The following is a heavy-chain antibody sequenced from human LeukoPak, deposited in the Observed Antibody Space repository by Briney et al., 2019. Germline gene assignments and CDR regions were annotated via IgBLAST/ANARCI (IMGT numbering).Heavy chain of an antibody. CDR2: IYTSGST. D-gene: IGHD2-15*01. Sequence: SETLSLTCTVSGGSISSYYWSWIRQPAGKGLEWIGRIYTSGSTNYNPSLKSRVTISVDTSKNQFSLKLSSVTAADTAVYYCARGKYCSGGSCYRGTYYFDYWGQGTLVTVSS. CDR3: ARGKYCSGGSCYRGTYYFDY. J-gene: IGHJ4*02. CDR1: GGSISSYY. V-gene: IGHV4-4*07.